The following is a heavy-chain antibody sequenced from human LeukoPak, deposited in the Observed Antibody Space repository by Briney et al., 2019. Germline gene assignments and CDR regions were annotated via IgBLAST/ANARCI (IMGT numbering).Heavy chain of an antibody. CDR3: ARFSLYDNSGYYSWLFDF. CDR2: IPQDGSAK. D-gene: IGHD3-22*01. J-gene: IGHJ4*02. V-gene: IGHV3-7*01. CDR1: GFTFSTSW. Sequence: GSLRLSCAASGFTFSTSWMSWVRQAPGKGLEWVANIPQDGSAKYYVDSVKGRFTISRDNAKNSLYLQMNSLRAEDTAVYYCARFSLYDNSGYYSWLFDFWGLGTLVTVSS.